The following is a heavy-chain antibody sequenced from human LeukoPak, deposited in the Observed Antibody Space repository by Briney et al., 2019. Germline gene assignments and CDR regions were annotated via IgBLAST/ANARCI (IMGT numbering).Heavy chain of an antibody. CDR3: ARALVAAAGTKPGMDV. Sequence: PSETLSLTCAVYGGSFSGCYWSWIRQPPGKGLEWIGEINHSGSTNYNPSLKSRVTISVDTSKNQFSLKLSSVTAADTAVYYCARALVAAAGTKPGMDVWGQGTTVTVSS. V-gene: IGHV4-34*01. D-gene: IGHD6-13*01. CDR1: GGSFSGCY. CDR2: INHSGST. J-gene: IGHJ6*02.